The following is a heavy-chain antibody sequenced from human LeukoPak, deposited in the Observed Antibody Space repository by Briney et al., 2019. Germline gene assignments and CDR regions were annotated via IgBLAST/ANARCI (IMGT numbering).Heavy chain of an antibody. Sequence: GGSLRLSCAASGFTFSSYAMHWVRQAPGKGLEWVAVISHDGSNKYYADSVKGRFTISRDNSKNTLYLQMNSLRAEDTAVYYCARGEGIAAAGDYWGQGTLVTVSS. CDR2: ISHDGSNK. V-gene: IGHV3-30-3*01. D-gene: IGHD6-13*01. J-gene: IGHJ4*02. CDR1: GFTFSSYA. CDR3: ARGEGIAAAGDY.